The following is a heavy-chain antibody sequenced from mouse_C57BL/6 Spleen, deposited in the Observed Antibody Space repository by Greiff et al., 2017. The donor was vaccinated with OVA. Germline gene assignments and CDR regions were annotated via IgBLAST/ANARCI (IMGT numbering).Heavy chain of an antibody. J-gene: IGHJ2*01. V-gene: IGHV1-52*01. CDR1: GYTFTSYW. CDR2: IDPSDSET. Sequence: VQLQQPGAELVRPGSSVKLSCKASGYTFTSYWMHWVKQRPIQSLEWIGNIDPSDSETHYNQKFKDKATLTVDKSSSTAYLQLSSLTSEDSAVYYCARGNYFDYWGQGTTLTVSS. CDR3: ARGNYFDY.